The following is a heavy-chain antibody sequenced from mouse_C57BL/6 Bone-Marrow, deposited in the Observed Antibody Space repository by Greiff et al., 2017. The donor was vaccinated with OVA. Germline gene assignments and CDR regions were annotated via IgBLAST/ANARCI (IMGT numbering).Heavy chain of an antibody. CDR1: GYTFTSYW. Sequence: QLQQPGAELVRPGSSVKLSCKASGYTFTSYWMDWVKQRPGQGLEWIGNIYPSDSETHYNQKFKDKATLTVDKSSSTAYMQLSSLTSEDSAVYYCARDYYGISFAYWGQGTLVTVSA. V-gene: IGHV1-61*01. CDR3: ARDYYGISFAY. D-gene: IGHD1-1*01. CDR2: IYPSDSET. J-gene: IGHJ3*01.